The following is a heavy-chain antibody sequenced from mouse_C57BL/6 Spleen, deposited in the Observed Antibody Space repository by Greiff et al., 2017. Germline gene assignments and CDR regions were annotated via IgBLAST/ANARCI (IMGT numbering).Heavy chain of an antibody. CDR2: VNPGSGGT. CDR1: GYAFTTYL. J-gene: IGHJ1*03. CDR3: AGHGSSYWYFDV. V-gene: IGHV1-54*01. Sequence: QVQLKESGAELVRPGTSVKVSCKASGYAFTTYLIEWVKQRPGQGLELIGVVNPGSGGTNYNEKFKGKATLTADKSSSTDYMQLRSMTSEDSAVYFWAGHGSSYWYFDVWGTGTTVTVSS. D-gene: IGHD1-1*01.